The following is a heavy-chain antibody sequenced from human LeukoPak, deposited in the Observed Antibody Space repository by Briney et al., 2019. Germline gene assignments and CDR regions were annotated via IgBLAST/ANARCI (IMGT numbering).Heavy chain of an antibody. J-gene: IGHJ4*01. D-gene: IGHD6-13*01. CDR1: GFTFSSYW. CDR2: IRQDGGEK. V-gene: IGHV3-7*01. CDR3: ARDGTAAGLYFDL. Sequence: GGSLRLSCAVSGFTFSSYWMNWVRQVPGKGLEWVASIRQDGGEKSYVDSVKGRFTISRDNTKNSLYLQMSSLRAEDTAVYYCARDGTAAGLYFDLWGQGTLVTASS.